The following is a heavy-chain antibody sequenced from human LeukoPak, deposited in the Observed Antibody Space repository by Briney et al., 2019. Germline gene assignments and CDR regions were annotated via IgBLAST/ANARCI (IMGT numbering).Heavy chain of an antibody. CDR2: IGGSDTNT. V-gene: IGHV3-23*01. D-gene: IGHD2-21*02. Sequence: GGSLRLSCSASGFTFSSYAMSWVRQAPGKGLEWVSTIGGSDTNTYYADSVKGRFSISRDNAKNTLYLRMYSLRAEDTAVYYCAKPMVVTAIFPDFNYWGQGTPVTVSS. CDR1: GFTFSSYA. J-gene: IGHJ4*02. CDR3: AKPMVVTAIFPDFNY.